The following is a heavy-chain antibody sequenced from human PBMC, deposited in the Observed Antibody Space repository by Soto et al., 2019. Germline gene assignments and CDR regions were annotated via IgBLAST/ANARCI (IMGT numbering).Heavy chain of an antibody. V-gene: IGHV4-30-4*01. CDR1: GGSISSDDYY. CDR3: ARTLRRGPPVDY. D-gene: IGHD3-10*01. CDR2: IYYSGST. J-gene: IGHJ4*02. Sequence: QVQLQESGPGLVKPSQTLSLTCTVSGGSISSDDYYWSWIRQPPGKGLECIGYIYYSGSTYYNPSLKSRVTISVDTSKNQFPLKLSSVTAADAAVYYCARTLRRGPPVDYWGQGTLVTVSS.